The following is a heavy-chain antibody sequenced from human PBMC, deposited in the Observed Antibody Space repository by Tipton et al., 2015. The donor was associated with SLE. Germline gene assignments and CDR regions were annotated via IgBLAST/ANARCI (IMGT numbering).Heavy chain of an antibody. CDR1: GGSFSGYY. D-gene: IGHD6-6*01. CDR3: ARRPDAFDC. Sequence: TLSLTCAVYGGSFSGYYWSWIRQPPGKGLEWIGEINHSGSTNCNPSLKSRVTMSIDKSKKQFSLKMRSVTAADTAVYYCARRPDAFDCWGQGTMVTVSS. J-gene: IGHJ3*01. CDR2: INHSGST. V-gene: IGHV4-34*01.